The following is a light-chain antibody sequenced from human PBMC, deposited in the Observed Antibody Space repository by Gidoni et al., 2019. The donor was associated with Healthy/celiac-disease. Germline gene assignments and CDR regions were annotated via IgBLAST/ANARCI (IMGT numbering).Light chain of an antibody. J-gene: IGKJ5*01. CDR3: QFAIT. V-gene: IGKV3-11*01. CDR2: DAS. CDR1: PSVSSY. Sequence: EIVLTQSPATLSLSPGERATLSCRASPSVSSYFAWYQQKPGQAPRLLIYDASNRATGIPARFSGSGSGTDFTLTISSLEPEDFAVYYCQFAITFGQGTRLEIK.